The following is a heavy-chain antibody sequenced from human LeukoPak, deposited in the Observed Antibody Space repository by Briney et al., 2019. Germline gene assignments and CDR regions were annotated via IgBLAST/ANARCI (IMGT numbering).Heavy chain of an antibody. CDR3: ARAVPEEWLRLGWFDP. CDR1: GFTFSDYY. J-gene: IGHJ5*02. CDR2: ISSSGSTI. D-gene: IGHD5-12*01. V-gene: IGHV3-11*01. Sequence: GGSLRLSCAASGFTFSDYYMSWIRQAPGKGLEWVSYISSSGSTIYYADSVKGRFTISRDNAKNSLYLQMNSLRAEDTAVYYCARAVPEEWLRLGWFDPWGQGTLVTVSS.